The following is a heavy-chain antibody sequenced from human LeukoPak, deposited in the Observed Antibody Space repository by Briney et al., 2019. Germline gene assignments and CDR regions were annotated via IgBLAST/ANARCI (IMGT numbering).Heavy chain of an antibody. CDR1: GYTLTELS. CDR3: ARGVSSGWYRDYYYYMDV. V-gene: IGHV1-24*01. Sequence: ASVKVSCKVSGYTLTELSMHWVRQAPGKGLEWMGGFDPEDGETIYAQKFQGRVTITRNTSISTAYMELSSLRSEDTAVYYCARGVSSGWYRDYYYYMDVWGKGTTVTVSS. J-gene: IGHJ6*03. CDR2: FDPEDGET. D-gene: IGHD6-19*01.